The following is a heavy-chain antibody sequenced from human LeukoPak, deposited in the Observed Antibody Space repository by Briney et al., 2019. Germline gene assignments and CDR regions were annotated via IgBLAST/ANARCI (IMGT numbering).Heavy chain of an antibody. CDR1: GFIFSNYW. V-gene: IGHV3-23*01. D-gene: IGHD3-3*01. J-gene: IGHJ4*02. CDR3: ASSAYDFWSGYLD. CDR2: ISGSGGST. Sequence: GGSLRLSCATSGFIFSNYWMSWVRQVPGKGLEWVSAISGSGGSTYYADSVKGRFTISRDNSKNTLYLQMNSLRAEDTAVYYCASSAYDFWSGYLDWGQGTLVTVSS.